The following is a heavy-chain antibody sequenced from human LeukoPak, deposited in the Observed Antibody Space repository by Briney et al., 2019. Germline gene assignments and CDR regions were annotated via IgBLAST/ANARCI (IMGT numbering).Heavy chain of an antibody. Sequence: GGSLRLSCTASGFAFAEHGMSWVRQVPGKGLEWVSGINWSGGSTGYADPLRGRITISRGNAKNSLYLQMDSLRAEDTALYYCARAPITSPFYFDYWGQGTLVTVSS. CDR3: ARAPITSPFYFDY. J-gene: IGHJ4*02. CDR1: GFAFAEHG. D-gene: IGHD2-2*01. V-gene: IGHV3-20*04. CDR2: INWSGGST.